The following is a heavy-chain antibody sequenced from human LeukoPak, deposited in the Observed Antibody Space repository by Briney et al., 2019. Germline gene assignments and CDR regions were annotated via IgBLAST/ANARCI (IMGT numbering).Heavy chain of an antibody. V-gene: IGHV1-69*13. CDR3: AKDFSETSSLDYYDSSGYSGFGD. Sequence: GASVKVSCKASGVTFSSYAINWVRQDPGQGLEWMGGIIPIFGTANYAQGFQGRVTITADESTSTAYMELNSLRSEDTAVYYCAKDFSETSSLDYYDSSGYSGFGDWGQGTLVTVSS. CDR1: GVTFSSYA. CDR2: IIPIFGTA. D-gene: IGHD3-22*01. J-gene: IGHJ4*02.